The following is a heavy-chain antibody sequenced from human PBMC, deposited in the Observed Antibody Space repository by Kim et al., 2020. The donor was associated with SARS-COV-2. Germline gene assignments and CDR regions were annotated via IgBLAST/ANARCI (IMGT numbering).Heavy chain of an antibody. CDR3: TTDKVLLWFGELLCDY. V-gene: IGHV3-15*01. J-gene: IGHJ4*02. D-gene: IGHD3-10*01. Sequence: PVKGRFTISRDDSKNTLYLQMDSLKTEDTAVYYCTTDKVLLWFGELLCDYWGPGTLVTVSS.